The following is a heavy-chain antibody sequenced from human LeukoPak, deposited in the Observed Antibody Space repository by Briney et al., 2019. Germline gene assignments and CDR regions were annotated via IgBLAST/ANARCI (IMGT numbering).Heavy chain of an antibody. Sequence: GGSLRLSCAASGFTFSSYAMHWVRQAPGKGLEWVAVISYDGSNKYYADSVKGRFTISRDNSKNTLYLQMNSLRAEDTAVYYCARDSNYYYDSSGNIHGGFDYWGQGTLVTVSS. J-gene: IGHJ4*02. CDR2: ISYDGSNK. V-gene: IGHV3-30-3*01. CDR3: ARDSNYYYDSSGNIHGGFDY. D-gene: IGHD3-22*01. CDR1: GFTFSSYA.